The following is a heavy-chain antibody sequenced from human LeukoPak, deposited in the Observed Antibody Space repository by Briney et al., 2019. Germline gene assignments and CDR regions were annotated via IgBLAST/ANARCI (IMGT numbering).Heavy chain of an antibody. J-gene: IGHJ4*02. D-gene: IGHD4-23*01. CDR2: ISSSSSYL. V-gene: IGHV3-21*01. CDR3: ARGGSSSVVTPGYFDY. CDR1: GLTLSSYS. Sequence: GGSLRLSCAASGLTLSSYSMNWVRRAPGKGLGWVSSISSSSSYLYYADSVKGRFTISRDNAKNSLYLQMNSLRAEDTAVYYCARGGSSSVVTPGYFDYWGQGTLVTVSS.